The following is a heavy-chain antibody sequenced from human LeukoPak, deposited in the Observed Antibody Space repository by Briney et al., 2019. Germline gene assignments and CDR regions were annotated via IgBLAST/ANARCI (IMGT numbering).Heavy chain of an antibody. CDR2: ITNSGSTT. Sequence: GGSLRLPCAASGITFSSNSMNWVRQAPGKWLEWVSYITNSGSTTYYADSVKGRFTVSRDNAKNSLYLQMNSLRAEDTAVYYCARGRYGSSAGDFDFWGQGTLVTVSS. CDR1: GITFSSNS. V-gene: IGHV3-48*01. D-gene: IGHD6-19*01. J-gene: IGHJ4*02. CDR3: ARGRYGSSAGDFDF.